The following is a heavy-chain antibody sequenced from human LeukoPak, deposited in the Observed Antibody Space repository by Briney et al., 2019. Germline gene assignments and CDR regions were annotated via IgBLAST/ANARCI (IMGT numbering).Heavy chain of an antibody. CDR1: GYTFTSYG. D-gene: IGHD3-22*01. CDR3: ATYYYDSSGYYEDY. CDR2: IIPIFGTA. V-gene: IGHV1-69*13. Sequence: SVKVSCKASGYTFTSYGISWVRQAPGRGLEWMGGIIPIFGTANYAQKFQGRVTITADESTSTAYMELSSLRSEDTVVYYCATYYYDSSGYYEDYWGQGTLVTVSS. J-gene: IGHJ4*02.